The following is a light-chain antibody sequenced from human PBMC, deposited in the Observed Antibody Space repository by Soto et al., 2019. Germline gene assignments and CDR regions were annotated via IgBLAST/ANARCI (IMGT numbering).Light chain of an antibody. CDR3: GTWDSSLSSVV. J-gene: IGLJ2*01. V-gene: IGLV1-51*01. CDR2: DNN. CDR1: SSNIGNNY. Sequence: QSVLTQPHSVSAAPGQKVTISCSGSSSNIGNNYVYWYQQLPGTAPKLLIYDNNERPSGIPDRFSGSKSGTSATLGITGLQTGDEADYYCGTWDSSLSSVVFGGGTKLTVL.